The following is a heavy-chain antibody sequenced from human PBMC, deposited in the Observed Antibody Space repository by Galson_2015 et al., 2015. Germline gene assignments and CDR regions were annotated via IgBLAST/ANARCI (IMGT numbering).Heavy chain of an antibody. V-gene: IGHV3-30*18. CDR1: GFTFSSYG. D-gene: IGHD2-21*01. Sequence: SLRLSCAASGFTFSSYGMHWVRQAPGKRLEWVAVISYDGSNKYYADSVKGRFTISRDNSKNTLYLQMNSLRAEDTAVYYCAKLIGEYYGMDFWGQGTTVTVSS. J-gene: IGHJ6*02. CDR2: ISYDGSNK. CDR3: AKLIGEYYGMDF.